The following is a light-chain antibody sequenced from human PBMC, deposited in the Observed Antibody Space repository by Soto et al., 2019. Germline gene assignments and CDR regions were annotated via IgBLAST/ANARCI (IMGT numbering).Light chain of an antibody. V-gene: IGLV2-11*01. CDR3: YSYAGTYTWV. CDR2: DVS. Sequence: QSVLTQPRSVSGSPGQSVTISCTGTSSDVGGYNYVSWYQQYPGKAPKLVIYDVSKRPSGVPDRFSGSKSGNTASLTISGLQAEDETDYYCYSYAGTYTWVFGGGTKLTVL. J-gene: IGLJ3*02. CDR1: SSDVGGYNY.